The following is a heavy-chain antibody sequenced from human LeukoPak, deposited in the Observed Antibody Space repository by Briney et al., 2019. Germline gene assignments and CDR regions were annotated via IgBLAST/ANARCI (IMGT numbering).Heavy chain of an antibody. CDR3: ARDRYDYVWGSYDEYYFDY. D-gene: IGHD3-16*01. J-gene: IGHJ4*02. V-gene: IGHV3-23*01. CDR1: GFTFSSYA. Sequence: GRSLRLSCAASGFTFSSYAMSWVRQAPGKGLEWVSAISGSGGSTYYADSVKGRFTISRDISKNTVYLQMNSLRAEDTALYYCARDRYDYVWGSYDEYYFDYWGQGTLVTVSS. CDR2: ISGSGGST.